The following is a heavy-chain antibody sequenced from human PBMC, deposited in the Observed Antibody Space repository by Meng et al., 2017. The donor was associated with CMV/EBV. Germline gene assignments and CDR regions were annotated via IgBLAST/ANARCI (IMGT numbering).Heavy chain of an antibody. D-gene: IGHD3-10*01. CDR3: ARVVRGLNSYLYYYAMDV. CDR2: IYYEGST. CDR1: GDTISRYGYY. Sequence: SETLSLTCSVSGDTISRYGYYWDRIRPPPGKGLEWIVSIYYEGSTYYSPSLKSLTTISVQTSKNQFSLKVFSVTAADTAVYYCARVVRGLNSYLYYYAMDVWGQGTTVTVSS. J-gene: IGHJ6*02. V-gene: IGHV4-39*07.